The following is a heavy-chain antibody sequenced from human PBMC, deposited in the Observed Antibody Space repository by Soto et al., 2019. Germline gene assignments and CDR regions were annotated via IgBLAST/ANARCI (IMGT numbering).Heavy chain of an antibody. D-gene: IGHD6-6*01. J-gene: IGHJ4*02. V-gene: IGHV3-53*01. CDR2: IYSGGST. Sequence: GGSLRLSCAASGFTVSSNYMSWVRQAPGKGLEWVSVIYSGGSTYYADSVKGRFTISRDNSKNTLYLQMNSLRAEDTAVYYCARDIPYSGSSKSWDYWGQGTLVTSPQ. CDR3: ARDIPYSGSSKSWDY. CDR1: GFTVSSNY.